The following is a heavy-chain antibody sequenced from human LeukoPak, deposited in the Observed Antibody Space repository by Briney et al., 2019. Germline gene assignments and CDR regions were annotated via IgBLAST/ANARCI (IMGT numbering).Heavy chain of an antibody. CDR3: ARDCPGYFDC. V-gene: IGHV3-21*01. CDR2: ISRDSPYI. J-gene: IGHJ4*02. D-gene: IGHD3-10*02. CDR1: GFTFSIYS. Sequence: GGSLRLSCVASGFTFSIYSMDWVRQAPGKGLEWVSSISRDSPYIYYADSVKGRFTISRDNAKNSVYLQMNSLRAEDTAVYYCARDCPGYFDCWGQGTLVTVSS.